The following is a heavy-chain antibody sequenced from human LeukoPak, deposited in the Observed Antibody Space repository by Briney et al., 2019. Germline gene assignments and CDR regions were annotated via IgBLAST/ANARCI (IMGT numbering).Heavy chain of an antibody. V-gene: IGHV1-2*06. J-gene: IGHJ6*02. Sequence: ASVTVSCTASGYTFTGYYMHWVRQAPGQGLEWMGRINPNSGGTNYAQKFQGRVTMTRDTSISTAYMELSRLRSDDTAVYYCAREGAWDGYNIYGLDVWGQGTTVTVSS. CDR2: INPNSGGT. D-gene: IGHD5-24*01. CDR1: GYTFTGYY. CDR3: AREGAWDGYNIYGLDV.